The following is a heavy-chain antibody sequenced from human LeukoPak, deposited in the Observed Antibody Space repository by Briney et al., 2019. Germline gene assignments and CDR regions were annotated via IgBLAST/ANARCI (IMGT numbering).Heavy chain of an antibody. CDR2: IYHSGSS. J-gene: IGHJ6*03. CDR3: ARDFSSSSAVYYYYYMDV. V-gene: IGHV4-4*02. D-gene: IGHD6-6*01. CDR1: GVSISSNNW. Sequence: SETLSLTCAVSGVSISSNNWRNWVRQPPGKGLEWIGEIYHSGSSNYNPSLKSRVTISVDKSKNQLSLKLSSVTAADTAVYYCARDFSSSSAVYYYYYMDVWGKGTTVTVSS.